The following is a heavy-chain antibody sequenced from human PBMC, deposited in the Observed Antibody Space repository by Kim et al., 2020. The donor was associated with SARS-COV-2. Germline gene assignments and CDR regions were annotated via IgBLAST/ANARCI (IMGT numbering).Heavy chain of an antibody. CDR1: GYSISSGYY. V-gene: IGHV4-38-2*02. CDR2: IYHSGST. J-gene: IGHJ4*02. Sequence: SETLSLTCTVSGYSISSGYYWGWIRQPPGKGLEWIGSIYHSGSTYYNPSLKSRVTISVDTSKNQFSLKLSSVTAADTAVYYCASPVAGGDYWGQGTLVTV. CDR3: ASPVAGGDY. D-gene: IGHD6-19*01.